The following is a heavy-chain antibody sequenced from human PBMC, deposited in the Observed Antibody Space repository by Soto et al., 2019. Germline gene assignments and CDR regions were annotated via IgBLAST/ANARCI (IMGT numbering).Heavy chain of an antibody. CDR3: ARDLGGPDY. CDR2: LSSDGFGA. D-gene: IGHD3-16*01. J-gene: IGHJ4*02. V-gene: IGHV3-74*03. Sequence: QPVGSLRLSCASSDFSLSPYWMHWVRQVPGRWLEWVARLSSDGFGAAYADSVKGRFFISRDIARNTLSLQMNSLRADDTAVYYCARDLGGPDYWGRRTSVSVSS. CDR1: DFSLSPYW.